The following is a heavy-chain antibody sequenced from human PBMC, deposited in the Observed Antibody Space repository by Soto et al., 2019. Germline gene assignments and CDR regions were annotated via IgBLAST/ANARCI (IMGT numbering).Heavy chain of an antibody. D-gene: IGHD1-20*01. Sequence: GGSLRLSCAASGFTFSSYAMSWVRQAPGKGLEWVSAISGSGGSTYYADSVKGRFTISRDNSKNTLYLQMNSLRAEDTAVYYCAEDPNWNPRINGMDVWGQGTTVTVSS. CDR2: ISGSGGST. CDR1: GFTFSSYA. J-gene: IGHJ6*02. CDR3: AEDPNWNPRINGMDV. V-gene: IGHV3-23*01.